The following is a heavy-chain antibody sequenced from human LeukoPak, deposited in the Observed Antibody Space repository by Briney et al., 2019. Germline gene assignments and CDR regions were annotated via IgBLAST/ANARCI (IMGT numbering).Heavy chain of an antibody. CDR1: GFSFSSYA. Sequence: GRSLRLSCAASGFSFSSYAMHWVRQAPGKGLEWVAVISYDGSNKYYADSVKGRFTISRDNSKNTLYLQMNSLRAEDTAVYYYARVTALDRVRTPPDYWGQGTLVTVSS. CDR3: ARVTALDRVRTPPDY. D-gene: IGHD3-10*01. V-gene: IGHV3-30-3*01. CDR2: ISYDGSNK. J-gene: IGHJ4*02.